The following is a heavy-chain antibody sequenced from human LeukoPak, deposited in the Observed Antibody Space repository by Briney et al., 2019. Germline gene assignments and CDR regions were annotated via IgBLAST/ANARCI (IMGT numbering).Heavy chain of an antibody. D-gene: IGHD4-17*01. CDR3: AKRPNGDSLIQH. Sequence: GGSLRLSYAASGFTFSSYAMSWVRQAPGKGLEWVSAISGSGGSTYYADSVKGRFTISRDNSKNTLYLQMNSLRAEDTAVYYCAKRPNGDSLIQHWGQGTLVTVSS. CDR2: ISGSGGST. V-gene: IGHV3-23*01. J-gene: IGHJ1*01. CDR1: GFTFSSYA.